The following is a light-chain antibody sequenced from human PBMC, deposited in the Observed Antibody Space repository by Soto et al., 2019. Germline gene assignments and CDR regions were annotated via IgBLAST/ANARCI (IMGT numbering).Light chain of an antibody. Sequence: QSALTQPASMSGSPGQSVTISCAGTSSDIGGYNYVSWYQHHPGTAPKLIIYDVSSRPSGVSHRFSASKSGNTASLTISGLQAEDEADYYCSSFSVARPLFGTGTKVTAL. CDR2: DVS. V-gene: IGLV2-14*01. J-gene: IGLJ1*01. CDR1: SSDIGGYNY. CDR3: SSFSVARPL.